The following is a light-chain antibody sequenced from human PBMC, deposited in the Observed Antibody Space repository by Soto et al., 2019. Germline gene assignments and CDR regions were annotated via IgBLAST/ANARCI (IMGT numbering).Light chain of an antibody. CDR3: QQSDRLPIT. J-gene: IGKJ5*01. CDR2: DAS. V-gene: IGKV1-33*01. Sequence: DIQMTQSPSSLSASVGDRVTITCRASQDISNYLNWYQQRPGKAPKLLIYDASNLERGVPSRFSGTRSGTHFTFAITILQPEDVATYYCQQSDRLPITFGQGTRLEI. CDR1: QDISNY.